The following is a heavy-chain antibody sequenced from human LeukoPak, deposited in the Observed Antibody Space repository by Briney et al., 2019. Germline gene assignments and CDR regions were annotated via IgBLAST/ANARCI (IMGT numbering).Heavy chain of an antibody. D-gene: IGHD3-10*01. CDR2: ISAYNGNT. CDR3: ARLNLVSYYYGSGSYWSFWFDP. CDR1: GYTFTSYG. Sequence: ASVKVSCKASGYTFTSYGISWVRQAPGQGLEWMGWISAYNGNTNYAQKLQGRVTMTTDTSTSTAYMELRSLRSDDTAVYYCARLNLVSYYYGSGSYWSFWFDPWGQGTLVTVSS. J-gene: IGHJ5*02. V-gene: IGHV1-18*01.